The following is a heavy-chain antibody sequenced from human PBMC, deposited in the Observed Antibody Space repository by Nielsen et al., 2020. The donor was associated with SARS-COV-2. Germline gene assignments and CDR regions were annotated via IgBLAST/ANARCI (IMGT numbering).Heavy chain of an antibody. V-gene: IGHV1-3*01. Sequence: ASVKVSCKASGYTFTSYAMHWVRQAPGQRLEWMGWINAGNGNTKYSQKFQGRVTITRDTSASTAYMELSRLRSDDTVVYYCARGGSSGWLGYFDYWGQGTLVTVSS. J-gene: IGHJ4*02. D-gene: IGHD6-19*01. CDR3: ARGGSSGWLGYFDY. CDR2: INAGNGNT. CDR1: GYTFTSYA.